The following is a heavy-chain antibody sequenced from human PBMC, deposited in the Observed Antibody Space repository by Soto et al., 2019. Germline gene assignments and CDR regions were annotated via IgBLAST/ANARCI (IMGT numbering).Heavy chain of an antibody. V-gene: IGHV3-30*03. J-gene: IGHJ5*02. D-gene: IGHD1-26*01. Sequence: PGGSLRLSCVASGFTFSNFGVHWIRQAPGKGLEWVAVITYDGSNKYYADSVKGRFTISRDNSKNTLYLQMNGLRVDDTAFYYCATDLGRTVGASWGQGXLVTVYS. CDR1: GFTFSNFG. CDR2: ITYDGSNK. CDR3: ATDLGRTVGAS.